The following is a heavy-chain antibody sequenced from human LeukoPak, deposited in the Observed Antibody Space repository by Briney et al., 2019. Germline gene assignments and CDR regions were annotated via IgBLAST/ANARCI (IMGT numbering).Heavy chain of an antibody. Sequence: GGSLRLSCAASGFTFSSYAMSWVRQAPGKGLEWVSAISGSGGSTYYADSVKGRFTISRDNSKNTLYLQMNSLRDEDTAVYYCAKGLVELLWFGELSWFDPWGQGTLVTVSS. CDR1: GFTFSSYA. V-gene: IGHV3-23*01. CDR3: AKGLVELLWFGELSWFDP. J-gene: IGHJ5*02. CDR2: ISGSGGST. D-gene: IGHD3-10*01.